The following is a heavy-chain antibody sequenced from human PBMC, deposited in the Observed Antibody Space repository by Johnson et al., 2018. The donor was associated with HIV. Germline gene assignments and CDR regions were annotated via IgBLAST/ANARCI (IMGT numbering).Heavy chain of an antibody. CDR2: IYSGGST. CDR3: VRDLPYCSGGFCQTDGFDI. J-gene: IGHJ3*02. Sequence: VQLVESGGGVVRPGGSLRLSCAASGFTFDDYGMSWVRQAPGKGLEWVSVIYSGGSTYYADSVKGRFTISRDNAKNTMFVQMNSLRVEDTAVYYCVRDLPYCSGGFCQTDGFDIWGQGTMVTASS. D-gene: IGHD2-15*01. V-gene: IGHV3-20*04. CDR1: GFTFDDYG.